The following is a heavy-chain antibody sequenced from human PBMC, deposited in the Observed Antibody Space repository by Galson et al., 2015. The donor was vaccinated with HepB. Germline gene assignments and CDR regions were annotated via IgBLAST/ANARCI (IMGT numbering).Heavy chain of an antibody. CDR2: INTNTGNP. J-gene: IGHJ6*02. D-gene: IGHD1-26*01. CDR1: GYTFTRYA. Sequence: SVKVSCKASGYTFTRYAMNWVRQAPGQGLEWMGWINTNTGNPTYAQGFTGRFVFSLDTSVSTAYLRISSLKAEDTAVYYCARDGSGSYRYGMDVWGQGTTVTVSS. CDR3: ARDGSGSYRYGMDV. V-gene: IGHV7-4-1*02.